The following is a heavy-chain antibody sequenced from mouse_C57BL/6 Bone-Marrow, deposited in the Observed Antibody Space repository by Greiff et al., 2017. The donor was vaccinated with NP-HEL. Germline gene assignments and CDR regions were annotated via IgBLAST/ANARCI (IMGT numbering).Heavy chain of an antibody. CDR3: ARHELRLREDWFAY. J-gene: IGHJ3*01. D-gene: IGHD3-2*02. Sequence: EVQRVESGGDLVKPGGSLKLSCAASGFTFSSYGMSWVRQTPDKRLEWVATISSGGSYTYYPDSVKGRFTISRDNAKNTLYLQMSSLKSEDTAMYYCARHELRLREDWFAYWGQGTLVTVSA. CDR1: GFTFSSYG. V-gene: IGHV5-6*01. CDR2: ISSGGSYT.